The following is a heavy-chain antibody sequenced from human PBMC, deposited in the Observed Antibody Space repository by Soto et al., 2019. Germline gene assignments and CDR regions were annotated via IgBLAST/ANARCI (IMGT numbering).Heavy chain of an antibody. CDR2: ISDTGDTI. V-gene: IGHV3-48*02. D-gene: IGHD3-22*01. CDR1: GFTFSTYN. J-gene: IGHJ4*02. Sequence: EVQLVESGGGLVQPGGSLRLSCAASGFTFSTYNMNWFRQAPGKGLEWVSYISDTGDTIYYADSVKGRFAVSRDNAKNSLFLQMNSLRDEDTAVYYCARDFAYYYDSSGRGFFDYWGQGTLVTVSS. CDR3: ARDFAYYYDSSGRGFFDY.